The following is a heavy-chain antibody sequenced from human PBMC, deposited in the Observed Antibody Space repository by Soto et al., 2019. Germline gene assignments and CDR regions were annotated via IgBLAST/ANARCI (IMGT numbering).Heavy chain of an antibody. J-gene: IGHJ6*02. V-gene: IGHV3-74*01. CDR1: GFTFSSYW. D-gene: IGHD6-19*01. Sequence: GGSLRLSCAASGFTFSSYWMHWVRQAPGKGLVWVSRINSDGSSTSYADSEKGRFTISKDNAKNTLYLQMNSLRAEDTAVYYCARIGSSSGWLYYYYGMDVWRQWTTVTVSS. CDR2: INSDGSST. CDR3: ARIGSSSGWLYYYYGMDV.